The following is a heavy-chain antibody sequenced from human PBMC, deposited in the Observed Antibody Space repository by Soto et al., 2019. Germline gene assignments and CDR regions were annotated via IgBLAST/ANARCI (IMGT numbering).Heavy chain of an antibody. Sequence: PSETMSLTCAVSGGSISIGGYSWSWIRQPPGKGLEWIGYIYHSGSTYYNPSLKSRVTISVDRSKNQFSLKLSSVTAADTAVYYCARSVGDYGGNSVGAFDIWGQGTMVTVSS. J-gene: IGHJ3*02. CDR2: IYHSGST. CDR3: ARSVGDYGGNSVGAFDI. D-gene: IGHD4-17*01. V-gene: IGHV4-30-2*01. CDR1: GGSISIGGYS.